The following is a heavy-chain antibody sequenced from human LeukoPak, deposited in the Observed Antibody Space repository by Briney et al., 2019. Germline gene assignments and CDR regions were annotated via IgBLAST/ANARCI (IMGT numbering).Heavy chain of an antibody. Sequence: SVKVSCKASGFTFSNSAIQWVRQARGQRLEWIGWIIVGSGKTHYAQNLQERITITRDMSTNTAYMELSSLRSDDTAVYYCARHLKYNILTGFRSSFGFDPWGQGTLVIVSS. J-gene: IGHJ5*02. CDR3: ARHLKYNILTGFRSSFGFDP. D-gene: IGHD3-9*01. V-gene: IGHV1-58*02. CDR1: GFTFSNSA. CDR2: IIVGSGKT.